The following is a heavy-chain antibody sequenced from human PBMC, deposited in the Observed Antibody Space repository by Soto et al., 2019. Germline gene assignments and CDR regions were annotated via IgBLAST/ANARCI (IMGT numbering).Heavy chain of an antibody. Sequence: PGGSLRLSCAASGFTFSSYAMSWVRQAPGKGLEWASAISGSGGSRYYADSGKGRFTIARENSKNTLYLQMKSLRAEDTAAYYCAKGSLLTGYYNNWFDPWGQGTLVTVSS. CDR2: ISGSGGSR. J-gene: IGHJ5*02. D-gene: IGHD3-9*01. CDR3: AKGSLLTGYYNNWFDP. V-gene: IGHV3-23*01. CDR1: GFTFSSYA.